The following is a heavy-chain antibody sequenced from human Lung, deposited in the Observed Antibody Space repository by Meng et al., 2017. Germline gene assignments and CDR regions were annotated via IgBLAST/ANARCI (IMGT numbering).Heavy chain of an antibody. J-gene: IGHJ4*02. Sequence: HVQLHQWGAGLLKPSETLSLTCVVSGGSFSDYYWSWIRQSPGKGLEWIGEINHSGSTNYNPSLESRATISVDTSQNNLSLKLSSVTAADSAVYYCARGPTTMAHDFDYWGQGTLVTVSS. V-gene: IGHV4-34*01. CDR2: INHSGST. CDR1: GGSFSDYY. D-gene: IGHD4-11*01. CDR3: ARGPTTMAHDFDY.